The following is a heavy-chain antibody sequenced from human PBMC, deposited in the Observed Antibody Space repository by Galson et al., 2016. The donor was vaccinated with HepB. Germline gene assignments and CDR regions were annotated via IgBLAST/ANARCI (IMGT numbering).Heavy chain of an antibody. CDR3: SRYQSGSYMMY. CDR2: IYDSGST. V-gene: IGHV4-61*01. Sequence: ATLSLPCTVSGGSVSSSYFWSWIRQPPGRGLEWIGFIYDSGSTNYNTSLKSRVTISADPSKNQFSLTLTSVTAADTAVYYCSRYQSGSYMMYWCQGTLVTVSS. CDR1: GGSVSSSYF. J-gene: IGHJ4*02. D-gene: IGHD3-10*01.